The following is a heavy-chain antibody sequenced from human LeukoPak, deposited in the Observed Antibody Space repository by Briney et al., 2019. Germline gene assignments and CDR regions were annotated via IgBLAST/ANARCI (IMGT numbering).Heavy chain of an antibody. J-gene: IGHJ4*02. D-gene: IGHD3-10*01. Sequence: SQTLSLTCTVSGGSISSGGYYWSWIRRHPGKGLEWIGYIYDSGSTYYNPSLKSRVTISVDTSKNQFSLKLSSVTAADTAVYYCASILWFGEFNDYWGQGTLVTVSS. CDR2: IYDSGST. V-gene: IGHV4-31*03. CDR1: GGSISSGGYY. CDR3: ASILWFGEFNDY.